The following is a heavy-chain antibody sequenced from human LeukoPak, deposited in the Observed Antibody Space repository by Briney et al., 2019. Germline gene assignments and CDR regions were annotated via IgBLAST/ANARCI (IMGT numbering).Heavy chain of an antibody. J-gene: IGHJ4*02. CDR2: IWYGGSNK. CDR1: GFTFSSYG. V-gene: IGHV3-33*06. Sequence: GGSLRLSCAASGFTFSSYGMHWVRQAPGKGLEWVAVIWYGGSNKYYADSVKGRFTISRDNSKNTLYLQMNSLRAEDTAVYYCAKTILGSGWYSGDYWGQGTLVTVSS. CDR3: AKTILGSGWYSGDY. D-gene: IGHD6-19*01.